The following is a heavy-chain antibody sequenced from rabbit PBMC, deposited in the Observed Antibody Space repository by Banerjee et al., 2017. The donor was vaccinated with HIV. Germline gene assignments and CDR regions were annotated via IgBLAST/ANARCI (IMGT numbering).Heavy chain of an antibody. Sequence: QSLEESGGDLVKPGASLTLTCIASGFSFSSSYYMCWVRQAPGKGLEWIACIYGGSSGSTYYASWAKGRFTISKTSSTTVTLQMTSLTAADTATYFCARYGSTSGDFNLWGQGTLVTVS. CDR2: IYGGSSGST. J-gene: IGHJ4*01. CDR1: GFSFSSSYY. CDR3: ARYGSTSGDFNL. D-gene: IGHD1-1*01. V-gene: IGHV1S40*01.